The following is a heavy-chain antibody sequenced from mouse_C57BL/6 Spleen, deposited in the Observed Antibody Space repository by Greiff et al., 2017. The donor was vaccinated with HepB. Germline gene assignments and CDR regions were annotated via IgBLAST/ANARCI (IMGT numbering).Heavy chain of an antibody. V-gene: IGHV1-80*01. Sequence: VQLQQSGAELVKPGASVKISCKASGYAFSSYWMNWVKQRPGKGLEWIGQIYPGDGDTNYNGKFKGKATLTADKSSSTAYMQLSSLTSDDSAVYFCARSGGYYAYAIDYWGQGTSVTVSS. CDR3: ARSGGYYAYAIDY. CDR2: IYPGDGDT. J-gene: IGHJ4*01. CDR1: GYAFSSYW. D-gene: IGHD2-3*01.